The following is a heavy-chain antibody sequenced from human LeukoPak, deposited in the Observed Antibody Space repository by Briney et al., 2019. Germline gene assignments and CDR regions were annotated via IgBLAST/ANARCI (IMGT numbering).Heavy chain of an antibody. D-gene: IGHD5-12*01. CDR3: ASSNSYDYPFDY. J-gene: IGHJ4*02. V-gene: IGHV3-7*01. Sequence: PSETLSLTCTVSGGSISSYYWSWVRQAPGKGLEWVANIKQDGSEKYYVDSVKGRFTISRDNAKNSLYLQMNSLRAEDTAVYYCASSNSYDYPFDYWGQGTLVTVSS. CDR1: GGSISSYY. CDR2: IKQDGSEK.